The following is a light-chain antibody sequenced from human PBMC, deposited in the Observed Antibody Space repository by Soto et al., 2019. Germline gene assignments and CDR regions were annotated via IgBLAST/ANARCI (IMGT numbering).Light chain of an antibody. CDR3: QQYINRWT. J-gene: IGKJ1*01. CDR1: QSISTW. V-gene: IGKV1-5*03. Sequence: DIQMTQSPSTMSASVGDRVTITCRASQSISTWLAWYQQKPGKAPKLLIYKASSLESGVPSRFSGSGSGTEFTLTISSLKHDDSATYYCQQYINRWTFGQGTKVDIK. CDR2: KAS.